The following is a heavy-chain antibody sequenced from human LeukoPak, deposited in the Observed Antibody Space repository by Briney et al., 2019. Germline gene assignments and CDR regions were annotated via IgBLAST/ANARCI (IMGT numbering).Heavy chain of an antibody. CDR1: GYTFTDYY. CDR2: IIPIFGTA. D-gene: IGHD1-26*01. Sequence: SVKVSCKASGYTFTDYYMHWVRQAPGQGLEWMGGIIPIFGTANYAQKFQGRVTITADESTSTACMELSSLRSEDTAVYYCARAPYSGSYYFDYWGQGTLVTVSS. J-gene: IGHJ4*02. CDR3: ARAPYSGSYYFDY. V-gene: IGHV1-69*13.